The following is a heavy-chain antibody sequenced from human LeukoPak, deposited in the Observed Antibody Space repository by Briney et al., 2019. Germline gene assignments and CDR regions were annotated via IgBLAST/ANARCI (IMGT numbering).Heavy chain of an antibody. V-gene: IGHV3-23*01. J-gene: IGHJ4*02. Sequence: GGSLRLSCAASGFTFSSYAMSWVRQAPGKGLEWVSAISGSGGSTYYADSVKGRFTISRDNSKNTMYLQMNSLRAEDTAVYYCAKDFGSSSAYYDYWGQGTLVTVSS. CDR2: ISGSGGST. D-gene: IGHD6-6*01. CDR1: GFTFSSYA. CDR3: AKDFGSSSAYYDY.